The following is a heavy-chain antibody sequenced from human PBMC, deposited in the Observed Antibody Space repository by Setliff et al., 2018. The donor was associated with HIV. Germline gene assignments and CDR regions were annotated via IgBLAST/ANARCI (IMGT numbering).Heavy chain of an antibody. CDR1: GGSLGSHY. V-gene: IGHV4-59*11. D-gene: IGHD3-10*01. Sequence: SETLSLTCSVSGGSLGSHYWSWVRQPPGQGLEWIGSIDYSGTANYNPSLKSRVTISLESAKNEISLKVAFVTAADTAVYYCARIAWKQGAVGSFCDYWGQGGLVTVSS. CDR2: IDYSGTA. CDR3: ARIAWKQGAVGSFCDY. J-gene: IGHJ4*02.